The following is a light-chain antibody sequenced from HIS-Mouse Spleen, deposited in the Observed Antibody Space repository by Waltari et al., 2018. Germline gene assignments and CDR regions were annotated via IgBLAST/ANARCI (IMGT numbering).Light chain of an antibody. Sequence: DIVMTQSPDSLAVSLGERATINCKSSPIVFYSHNHQNYLAWYQQKPGQPPKLLIYWASTRESGVPDRFSGSGSGTDFTLTISSLQAEDVAVYYCQQYYSTPYTFGQGTKL. J-gene: IGKJ2*01. CDR3: QQYYSTPYT. CDR2: WAS. CDR1: PIVFYSHNHQNY. V-gene: IGKV4-1*01.